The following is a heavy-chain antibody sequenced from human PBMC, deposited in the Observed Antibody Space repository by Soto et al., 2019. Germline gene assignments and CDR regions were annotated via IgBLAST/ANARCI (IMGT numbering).Heavy chain of an antibody. J-gene: IGHJ3*02. CDR2: IYYSGST. Sequence: SATLSLTCTVPRHSITSSIYYWGWTRQPPGKGLEWIGSIYYSGSTYYDPSLKSRVTISVDTSKNQFSLKLSSVTAADTAVYVAIRMTTEGAFDIWGQGTMVT. D-gene: IGHD2-15*01. CDR1: RHSITSSIYY. CDR3: IRMTTEGAFDI. V-gene: IGHV4-39*01.